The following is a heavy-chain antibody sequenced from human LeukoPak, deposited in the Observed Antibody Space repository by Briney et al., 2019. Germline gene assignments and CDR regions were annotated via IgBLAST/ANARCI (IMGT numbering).Heavy chain of an antibody. CDR3: ARHRNSGYHSYGMDV. D-gene: IGHD5-12*01. J-gene: IGHJ6*02. CDR1: GGSISSYY. V-gene: IGHV4-59*08. CDR2: IYYSGST. Sequence: SETLSLTCTVSGGSISSYYWSWIRQPPGKGLEWIGYIYYSGSTNYNPSLKSRVTIPMDTPKNQFSLKLSSVTAADTAVYYCARHRNSGYHSYGMDVWGQGTTVTVSS.